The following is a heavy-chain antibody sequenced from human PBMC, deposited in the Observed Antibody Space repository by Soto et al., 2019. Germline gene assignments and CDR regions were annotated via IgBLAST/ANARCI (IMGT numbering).Heavy chain of an antibody. CDR2: TYYKSKWYN. V-gene: IGHV6-1*01. Sequence: SQTLSLTCAISGDSVSSYGAAWKWIRQSPSRGLEWLGRTYYKSKWYNDYAVSVKSRITINPDTSKNQFSLQLTSVTPEATAVYYCARALLAAAVVDGMDVWGQGTTVTVSS. CDR3: ARALLAAAVVDGMDV. CDR1: GDSVSSYGAA. J-gene: IGHJ6*02. D-gene: IGHD6-13*01.